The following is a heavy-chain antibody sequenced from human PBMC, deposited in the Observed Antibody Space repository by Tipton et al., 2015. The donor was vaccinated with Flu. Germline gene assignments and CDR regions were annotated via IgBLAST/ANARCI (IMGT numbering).Heavy chain of an antibody. V-gene: IGHV3-66*02. J-gene: IGHJ4*02. D-gene: IGHD5-18*01. CDR3: ARAGGYSYGYD. Sequence: SLRLSCAASGFTVSSNYMSWVRQAPGKGLEWVSIIYRIGSTYYADSVKGQFTISRDTSKNTLYLQMNSLRAEDTAVYYCARAGGYSYGYDWGQGTLVTVSS. CDR2: IYRIGST. CDR1: GFTVSSNY.